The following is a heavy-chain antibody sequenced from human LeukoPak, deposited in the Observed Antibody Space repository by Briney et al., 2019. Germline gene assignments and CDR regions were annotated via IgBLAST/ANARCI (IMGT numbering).Heavy chain of an antibody. D-gene: IGHD5-12*01. CDR2: ISYDGSNK. CDR3: ARVNSGYGSFDY. V-gene: IGHV3-30*04. J-gene: IGHJ4*02. Sequence: GGSLRLSWAASGFTFSSYAMHWVRQAPGKGLEWVVVISYDGSNKYYADSVKGRFTISRDNSKNTLYLQMNSLRAEDTAVYYCARVNSGYGSFDYWGQGTLVTVSS. CDR1: GFTFSSYA.